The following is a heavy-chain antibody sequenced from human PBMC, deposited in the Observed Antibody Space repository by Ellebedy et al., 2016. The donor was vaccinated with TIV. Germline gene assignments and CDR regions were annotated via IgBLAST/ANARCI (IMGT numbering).Heavy chain of an antibody. V-gene: IGHV3-53*01. Sequence: GGSLRLSXAASGFTVSSNYMSWVRQAPGKGLEWVSVIYSGGSTYYADSVKGRFTISRDNSKNTLYLQMNSLRAEDTAVYYCARDPPVCGGDCYPNRPFDYWGQGTLVTVSS. CDR2: IYSGGST. J-gene: IGHJ4*02. CDR1: GFTVSSNY. D-gene: IGHD2-21*01. CDR3: ARDPPVCGGDCYPNRPFDY.